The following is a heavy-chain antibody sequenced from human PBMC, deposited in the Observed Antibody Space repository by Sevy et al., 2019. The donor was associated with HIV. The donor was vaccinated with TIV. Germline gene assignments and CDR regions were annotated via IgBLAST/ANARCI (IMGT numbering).Heavy chain of an antibody. CDR2: ISSDGVST. D-gene: IGHD3-3*01. Sequence: GESLKIPCSGSGFSFSNSAMNWVRQTPGKGLKYVSAISSDGVSTYYTDSVRCRFTISRANSKNTLYLQMSSLRVEDTAVYYCLKDPDYNFWRGDYGMDVWGQGTTVTVSS. V-gene: IGHV3-64D*06. CDR3: LKDPDYNFWRGDYGMDV. CDR1: GFSFSNSA. J-gene: IGHJ6*02.